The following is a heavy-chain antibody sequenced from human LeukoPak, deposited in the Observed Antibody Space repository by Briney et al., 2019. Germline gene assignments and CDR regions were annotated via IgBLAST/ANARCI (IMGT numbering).Heavy chain of an antibody. CDR2: IYTSGST. Sequence: SQTPSLTCTVSGGSISSGSYYWSWIRQPAGKGLEWIGRIYTSGSTNYNPSLKSRVTISVDTSKNQFSLNLSSVTAADTAVYYCARHGGIGGGSDYWGQGTLVTVSS. J-gene: IGHJ4*02. V-gene: IGHV4-61*02. CDR3: ARHGGIGGGSDY. D-gene: IGHD3-16*01. CDR1: GGSISSGSYY.